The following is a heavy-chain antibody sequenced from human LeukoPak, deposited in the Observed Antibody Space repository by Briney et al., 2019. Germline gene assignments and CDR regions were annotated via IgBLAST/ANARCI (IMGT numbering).Heavy chain of an antibody. CDR1: GYTFTSYD. V-gene: IGHV1-8*01. J-gene: IGHJ4*02. CDR2: MNPNSGNT. Sequence: ASVKVSCKASGYTFTSYDINWVRQATGQGLEWMGWMNPNSGNTGYAQKFQGRVTMTRNTSISPAYMELSSLRSEDTAVYYCARGLYGSGSHDYWGQGTLVTVSS. CDR3: ARGLYGSGSHDY. D-gene: IGHD3-10*01.